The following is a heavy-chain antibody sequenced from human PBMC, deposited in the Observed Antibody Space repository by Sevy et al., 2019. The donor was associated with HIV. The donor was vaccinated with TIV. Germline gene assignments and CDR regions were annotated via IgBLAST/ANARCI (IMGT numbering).Heavy chain of an antibody. D-gene: IGHD2-15*01. V-gene: IGHV3-7*03. CDR1: GFTFSYYR. J-gene: IGHJ5*02. Sequence: GGSLRLSCAASGFTFSYYRMSWVRQAPGKGLEWVANIKGDGSEIYYVDSVKGRFTISRDNAKNSLFLEMNSLRAEDTAVYYCARDPGGRDWFDPWGQGTLLTVSS. CDR2: IKGDGSEI. CDR3: ARDPGGRDWFDP.